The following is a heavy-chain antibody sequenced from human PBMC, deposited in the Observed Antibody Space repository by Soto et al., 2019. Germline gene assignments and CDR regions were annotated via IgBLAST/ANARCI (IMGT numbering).Heavy chain of an antibody. CDR3: AKPRFSGSTLLLFDW. V-gene: IGHV3-23*01. Sequence: EMQLLESGGGLVQPGGSLRLSCAASGFTFSSYAMSWVRQAPGKGLEWVSGISGSGDSTYNADSVKGRFTISRDNSKNTLSVQMNSLRAEDTAIYYCAKPRFSGSTLLLFDWWGPGTLVTVSS. CDR2: ISGSGDST. J-gene: IGHJ4*02. CDR1: GFTFSSYA. D-gene: IGHD1-26*01.